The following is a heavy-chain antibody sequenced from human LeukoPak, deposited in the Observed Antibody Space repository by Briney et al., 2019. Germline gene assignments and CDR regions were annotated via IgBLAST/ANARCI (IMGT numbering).Heavy chain of an antibody. CDR1: GFTFNSYV. J-gene: IGHJ4*02. CDR2: ISGPGRTT. D-gene: IGHD6-19*01. Sequence: PGGSLRLSCAASGFTFNSYVMSWVRQAPGKGLEWVSGISGPGRTTYYADFVKGRFTISRDNSKNTLYLQMNSLRAEDTAVYYCAREPKQWLVPFAYWGQGTLVTVSS. V-gene: IGHV3-23*01. CDR3: AREPKQWLVPFAY.